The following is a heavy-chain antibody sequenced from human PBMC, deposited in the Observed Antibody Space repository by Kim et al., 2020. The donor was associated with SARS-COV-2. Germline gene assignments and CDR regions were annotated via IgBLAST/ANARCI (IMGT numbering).Heavy chain of an antibody. CDR2: IYHSGST. CDR3: AGQLVQFNWFDP. J-gene: IGHJ5*02. Sequence: SETLSLTCTVSGYSISSGYYWGWIRQPPGKGLEWIGSIYHSGSTYYNPSLKSRVTISVDTSKNQFSLKLSSVTAADTAVYYCAGQLVQFNWFDPWGQGTLVTVSS. D-gene: IGHD6-13*01. CDR1: GYSISSGYY. V-gene: IGHV4-38-2*02.